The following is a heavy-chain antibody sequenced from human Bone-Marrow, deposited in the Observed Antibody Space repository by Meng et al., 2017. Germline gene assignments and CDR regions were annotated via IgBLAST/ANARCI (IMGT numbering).Heavy chain of an antibody. Sequence: GESLKISCAASGFTFSDYYMSWIRQAPGKGLEWVSYISSSGSTIYYADSVKGRFTISRANAKNSLYLQMNSLRAEDTAVYYCARDSSSPWFYGMDVWGQGTTVTVSS. CDR2: ISSSGSTI. CDR3: ARDSSSPWFYGMDV. D-gene: IGHD6-13*01. CDR1: GFTFSDYY. V-gene: IGHV3-11*04. J-gene: IGHJ6*02.